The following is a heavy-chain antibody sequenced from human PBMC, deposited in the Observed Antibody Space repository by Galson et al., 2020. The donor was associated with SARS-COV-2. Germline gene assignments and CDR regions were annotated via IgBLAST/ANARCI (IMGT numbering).Heavy chain of an antibody. Sequence: TGGSLRLSCAASGFPFSSYEMNWVRQAPGKGPEWISYIGGSGETLYYADSVKGRFTISRDNAKNSLYLQMNSLRADDTAFYYCVGWGGLARIDYWGQGTLVTVSS. J-gene: IGHJ4*02. V-gene: IGHV3-48*03. D-gene: IGHD3-10*01. CDR1: GFPFSSYE. CDR3: VGWGGLARIDY. CDR2: IGGSGETL.